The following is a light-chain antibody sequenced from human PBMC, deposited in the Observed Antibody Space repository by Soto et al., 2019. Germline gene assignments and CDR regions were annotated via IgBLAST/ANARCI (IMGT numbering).Light chain of an antibody. J-gene: IGKJ1*01. CDR3: QQYASQSPST. CDR1: QSIRSTW. CDR2: KGS. Sequence: DVQMTQSPSTLSASVGDKVTITCRASQSIRSTWLAWFQQRPGKAPNVLINKGSTLASGVSSRFSGSGSGTEFTLTISSLPPDDFATYFCQQYASQSPSTFGQGTRVE. V-gene: IGKV1-5*03.